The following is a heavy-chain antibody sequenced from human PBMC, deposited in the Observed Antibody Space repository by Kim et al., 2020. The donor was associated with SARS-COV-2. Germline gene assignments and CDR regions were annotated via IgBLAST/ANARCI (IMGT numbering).Heavy chain of an antibody. V-gene: IGHV2-5*02. CDR3: AHSHPAYYDSSGYLTGATADLNWFDP. CDR1: GFSLSTSGVG. D-gene: IGHD3-22*01. Sequence: SGPTLVNPTQTLTLTCTFSGFSLSTSGVGVGWIRQPPGKALEWLALIYWDDDKRYSPSLKSRLTITKDTSKNQVVLTMTNMDPVDTATYYCAHSHPAYYDSSGYLTGATADLNWFDPWGQGTLVTVSS. J-gene: IGHJ5*02. CDR2: IYWDDDK.